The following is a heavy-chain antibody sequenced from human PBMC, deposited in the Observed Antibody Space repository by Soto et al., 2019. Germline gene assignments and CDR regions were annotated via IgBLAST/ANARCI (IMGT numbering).Heavy chain of an antibody. CDR3: ARDLGYYYDSSGYSPPSNWFDP. D-gene: IGHD3-22*01. J-gene: IGHJ5*02. CDR2: IWYDGSNK. CDR1: GFTFSSYG. Sequence: QVQLVESGGGVVQPGRSLRLSCAASGFTFSSYGMHWVRQAPGKGLEWVAVIWYDGSNKYYADSVKGRFTISRDNSKNTLYLQMNSRRAEDTAVYYCARDLGYYYDSSGYSPPSNWFDPWGQRTLVTVSS. V-gene: IGHV3-33*01.